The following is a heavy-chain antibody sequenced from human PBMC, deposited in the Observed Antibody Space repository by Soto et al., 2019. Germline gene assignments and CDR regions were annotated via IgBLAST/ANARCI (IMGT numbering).Heavy chain of an antibody. CDR3: ASDRDYAFEH. Sequence: DVQLVESGGGLVQPGGSLRLSCAASGFTFSTYSMDWVRRAPGKGPEWLSYITGSRSAIHYADSVKGRFTISRDNAKNLLYLEMNSLREEDTAIYYCASDRDYAFEHWGQGILVTVSP. V-gene: IGHV3-48*02. CDR2: ITGSRSAI. J-gene: IGHJ4*02. CDR1: GFTFSTYS. D-gene: IGHD4-17*01.